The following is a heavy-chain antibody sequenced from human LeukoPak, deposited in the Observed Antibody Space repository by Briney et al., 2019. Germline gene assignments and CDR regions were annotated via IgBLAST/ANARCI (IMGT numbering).Heavy chain of an antibody. CDR3: AELGITMIGGV. D-gene: IGHD3-10*02. V-gene: IGHV3-21*01. CDR2: ISTSSLYI. CDR1: GFTFSRYN. J-gene: IGHJ6*04. Sequence: GGSLRLSCAASGFTFSRYNMNWVRQAPGKGLEWVSSISTSSLYIYYADSVKGRFTISRDNAKNSLYLQMNSLRAEDTAVYYCAELGITMIGGVWGKGTTVTISS.